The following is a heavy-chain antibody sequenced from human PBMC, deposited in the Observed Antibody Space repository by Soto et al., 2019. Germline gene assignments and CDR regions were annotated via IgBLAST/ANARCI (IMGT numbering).Heavy chain of an antibody. D-gene: IGHD6-19*01. CDR3: ARDLPTSVAGSVYYYYGMDV. Sequence: EVQLVESGGGLVQPGGSLRLSCAASGFTFSSYSMNWVRQAPGKGLEWVSYISSSSSTIYYADSVKGRFTISRDNAKNSLYLQMNSLREEDTAVYYCARDLPTSVAGSVYYYYGMDVCGQGTTVTVSS. V-gene: IGHV3-48*02. J-gene: IGHJ6*02. CDR2: ISSSSSTI. CDR1: GFTFSSYS.